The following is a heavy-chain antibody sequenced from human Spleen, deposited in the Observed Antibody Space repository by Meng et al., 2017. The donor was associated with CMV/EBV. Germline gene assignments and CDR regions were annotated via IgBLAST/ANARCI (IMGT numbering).Heavy chain of an antibody. Sequence: GGSLRLSCAASGFTFSDFYMSWIRQAPGKGLEWVSSISSSSSYIYYADSVKGRFTISRDNAKNSLYLQMNSLRAEDTAVYYCASTYCSSTSCDTGYYYYYGMDVWGQGTTVTVSS. D-gene: IGHD2-2*02. CDR3: ASTYCSSTSCDTGYYYYYGMDV. V-gene: IGHV3-11*06. CDR1: GFTFSDFY. J-gene: IGHJ6*02. CDR2: ISSSSSYI.